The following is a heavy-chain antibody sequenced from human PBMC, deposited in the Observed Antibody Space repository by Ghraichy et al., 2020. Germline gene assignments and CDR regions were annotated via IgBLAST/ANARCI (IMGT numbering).Heavy chain of an antibody. CDR3: ARGHSSGWGDYYYYGMDV. CDR1: GGSFSGFH. Sequence: GSLRLSCAVYGGSFSGFHWSWIRQPPGKGLEWIGEINHSGSSSYNPSLKSRVTISVDTSKNQFSLKLSSVTAADTAVYYCARGHSSGWGDYYYYGMDVWGQGTTVTVSS. D-gene: IGHD6-19*01. J-gene: IGHJ6*02. V-gene: IGHV4-34*01. CDR2: INHSGSS.